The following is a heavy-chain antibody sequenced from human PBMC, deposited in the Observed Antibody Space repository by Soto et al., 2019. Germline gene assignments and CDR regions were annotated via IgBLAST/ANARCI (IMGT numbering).Heavy chain of an antibody. V-gene: IGHV3-7*01. CDR1: GFPFSTSW. D-gene: IGHD1-26*01. Sequence: EVQLVQSGGGLVQPGGSLRLSCAASGFPFSTSWMDWVRQAPGKGLEWVANIKGDGSQTSYVDSVKCRFTVSRDNAVNALFLQLNSLRVEDTAVYFCSWSLNYWGQGILVTVSS. CDR3: SWSLNY. J-gene: IGHJ4*02. CDR2: IKGDGSQT.